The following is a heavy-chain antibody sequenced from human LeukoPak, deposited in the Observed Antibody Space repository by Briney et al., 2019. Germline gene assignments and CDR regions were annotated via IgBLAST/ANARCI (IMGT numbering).Heavy chain of an antibody. CDR1: GFTFSSYA. V-gene: IGHV3-23*01. CDR3: AKDSPWSGYWFFFDY. D-gene: IGHD3-3*01. J-gene: IGHJ4*02. Sequence: PGGSLSLSCAASGFTFSSYAMSCVRHAPGKGVEWGSAISGSGGSTYYAVSVQGRFTISKDNSKELLYLQMNSLRAEDTAVYSCAKDSPWSGYWFFFDYWGQGTLVTVSS. CDR2: ISGSGGST.